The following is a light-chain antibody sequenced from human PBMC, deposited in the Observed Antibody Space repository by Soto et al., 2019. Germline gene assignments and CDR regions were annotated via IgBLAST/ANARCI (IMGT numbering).Light chain of an antibody. CDR3: LQHNSYPLT. CDR2: AAS. Sequence: DIQMAQSPSTLSASVGDRVTITCRASQGIRNDLDWYQQKPGKAPKRLIYAASSLQSGVPSRFSGSGSGTEFTLTISSLQPEDFATYYCLQHNSYPLTFGGGTKVDI. V-gene: IGKV1-17*01. J-gene: IGKJ4*01. CDR1: QGIRND.